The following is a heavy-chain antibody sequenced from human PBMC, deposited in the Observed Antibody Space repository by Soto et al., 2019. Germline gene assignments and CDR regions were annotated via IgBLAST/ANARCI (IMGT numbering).Heavy chain of an antibody. J-gene: IGHJ3*02. CDR3: ARDPVMYDSSGYVGDGFDI. Sequence: LGKGACNSSGYTVSRYAMHSGRQAPGQRLEWMGWINAGNGNTKYSQKFQGRVTITRDTSASTAYMELSSLRCADTAVYYCARDPVMYDSSGYVGDGFDIWGQGTMVTVSS. CDR2: INAGNGNT. D-gene: IGHD3-22*01. CDR1: GYTVSRYA. V-gene: IGHV1-3*01.